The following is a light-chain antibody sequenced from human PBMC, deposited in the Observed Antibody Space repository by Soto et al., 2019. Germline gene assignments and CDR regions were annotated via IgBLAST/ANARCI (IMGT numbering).Light chain of an antibody. CDR3: PHPRWT. Sequence: DIQLTQSPSTLSASIGDRVTITCRASQSINRWLAWYQQKPGKAPKLLIYDASSLESGVPSRFRGRGSWTSFPPTFTGLPPDHFSNYYCPHPRWTFGQGDKVEIQ. CDR2: DAS. CDR1: QSINRW. J-gene: IGKJ1*01. V-gene: IGKV1-5*01.